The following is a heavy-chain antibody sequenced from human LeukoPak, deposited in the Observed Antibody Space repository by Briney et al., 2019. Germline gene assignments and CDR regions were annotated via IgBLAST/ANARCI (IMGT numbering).Heavy chain of an antibody. CDR1: GGSLSSGGYY. Sequence: PSETLSLTCTVSGGSLSSGGYYWSWTRHHPGKGLEWIGYIYYSGSTYYNPSLKSRVTISVDTSKNQFSLKLSSVTAADTAVYYCARGGSIYYYYGMDVWGQGTTVTVSS. J-gene: IGHJ6*02. V-gene: IGHV4-31*03. CDR2: IYYSGST. D-gene: IGHD2/OR15-2a*01. CDR3: ARGGSIYYYYGMDV.